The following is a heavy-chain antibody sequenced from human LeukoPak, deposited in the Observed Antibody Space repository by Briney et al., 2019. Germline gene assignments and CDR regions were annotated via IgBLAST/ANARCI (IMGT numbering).Heavy chain of an antibody. CDR3: ARDLALGYCPSSTCSSPLFDY. D-gene: IGHD2-2*01. V-gene: IGHV4-4*07. Sequence: KPSETLSLTCTVSGGSISSYYWSWFRLPAGTGLEWIGRIHITGGTRYSPSLKSRITMSLDASNNQFTLKLTSVTAADTAVYYCARDLALGYCPSSTCSSPLFDYWGQGSLVTVSS. CDR2: IHITGGT. CDR1: GGSISSYY. J-gene: IGHJ4*02.